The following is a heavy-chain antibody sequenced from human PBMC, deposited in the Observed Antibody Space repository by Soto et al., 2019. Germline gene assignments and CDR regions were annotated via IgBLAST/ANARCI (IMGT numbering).Heavy chain of an antibody. Sequence: SVKVSCKASGFTFTSSAVQWVRQARGQRLEWIGWIVVGSGNTNYAQKFQERVTITRDMSTSTAYMELSSLRSEDTAVYYCAANSPKYYYDSSGYYYADIWGQGTMVTVSS. CDR1: GFTFTSSA. CDR2: IVVGSGNT. V-gene: IGHV1-58*01. J-gene: IGHJ3*02. D-gene: IGHD3-22*01. CDR3: AANSPKYYYDSSGYYYADI.